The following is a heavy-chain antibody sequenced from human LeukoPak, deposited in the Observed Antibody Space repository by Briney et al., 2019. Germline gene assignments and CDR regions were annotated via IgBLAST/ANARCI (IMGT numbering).Heavy chain of an antibody. J-gene: IGHJ6*03. V-gene: IGHV3-30*04. D-gene: IGHD3-3*01. CDR1: GFTFSTYA. CDR3: AKDGGDFGVVITGYYMDV. Sequence: GRSLRLSCAASGFTFSTYAMHWVRQAPGKGLEWVAFLRYDGSSKFYADSVKGRFTISRDNSKNTLYLQINSLRAEDTAVYYCAKDGGDFGVVITGYYMDVWGKGTTVTVSS. CDR2: LRYDGSSK.